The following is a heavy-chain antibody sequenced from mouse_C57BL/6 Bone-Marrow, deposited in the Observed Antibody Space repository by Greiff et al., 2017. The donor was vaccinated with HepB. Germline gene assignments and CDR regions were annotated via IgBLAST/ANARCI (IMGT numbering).Heavy chain of an antibody. CDR3: ARRSYYYYYYAMDY. CDR2: ISSGGSYT. Sequence: EVMLVESGGDLVKPGGSLELSCAASGFTFSSYGMSWVRQTPDKRLEWVATISSGGSYTYYPDSVKGRFTISRDNAKNTLYLQMSSLKSEDTAMYYCARRSYYYYYYAMDYWGQGTSVTVSS. D-gene: IGHD1-1*01. CDR1: GFTFSSYG. J-gene: IGHJ4*01. V-gene: IGHV5-6*02.